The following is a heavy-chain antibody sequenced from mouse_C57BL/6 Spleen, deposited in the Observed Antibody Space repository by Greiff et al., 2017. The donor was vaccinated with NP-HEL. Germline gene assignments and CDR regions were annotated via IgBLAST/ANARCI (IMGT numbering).Heavy chain of an antibody. Sequence: VQLQQSGAELVKPGASVKLSCKASGYTFTSYWMHWVKQRPGQGLEWIGMIHPNSGSTNYNEKFKSKATLTVDKSSSTAYMQLSSLTSEDSAVYYCARDYDYTWFAYWGQGTLVTVSA. J-gene: IGHJ3*01. CDR1: GYTFTSYW. CDR3: ARDYDYTWFAY. CDR2: IHPNSGST. V-gene: IGHV1-64*01. D-gene: IGHD2-4*01.